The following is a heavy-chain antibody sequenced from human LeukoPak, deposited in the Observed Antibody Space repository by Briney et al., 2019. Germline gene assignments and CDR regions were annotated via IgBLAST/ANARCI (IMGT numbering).Heavy chain of an antibody. D-gene: IGHD6-19*01. CDR3: AKGAPGSEAVAGDFDY. Sequence: GGSLRLSCAASGFTLSSYAMSWVRQAPGKGLEWVSAISGSGGSTYYADSVKGRFTISRDNSKNTLYLQMNSLRAEDTAVYYCAKGAPGSEAVAGDFDYWGQGTLVTVSS. J-gene: IGHJ4*02. V-gene: IGHV3-23*01. CDR1: GFTLSSYA. CDR2: ISGSGGST.